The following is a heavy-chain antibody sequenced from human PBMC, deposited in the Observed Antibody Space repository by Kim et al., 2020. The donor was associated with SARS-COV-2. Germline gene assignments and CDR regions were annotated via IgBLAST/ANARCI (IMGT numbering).Heavy chain of an antibody. CDR3: AREAAPTYYYGSGSYWGAVDY. CDR2: IYYSGST. J-gene: IGHJ4*02. D-gene: IGHD3-10*01. Sequence: SETLSLTCTVSGGSISSGGYYWSWIRQHPGKGLEWIGYIYYSGSTYYNPSLKSRVTISVDTSKNQFSLKLSSVTAADTAVYYCAREAAPTYYYGSGSYWGAVDYWGQGTLVTVSS. CDR1: GGSISSGGYY. V-gene: IGHV4-31*03.